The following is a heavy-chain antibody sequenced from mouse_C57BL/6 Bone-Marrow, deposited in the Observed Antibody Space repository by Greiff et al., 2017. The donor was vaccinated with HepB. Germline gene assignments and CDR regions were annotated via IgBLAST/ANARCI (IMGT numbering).Heavy chain of an antibody. Sequence: QVQLKESGAELARPGASVKMSCKASGYTFTSYTMHWVKQRPGQGLEWIGYINPSSGYTKYNQKFKDKATLTADKSSSTAYMQLSSLTSGDSAVYYCARGFGGFAYWGQGTLVTVSA. CDR3: ARGFGGFAY. V-gene: IGHV1-4*01. D-gene: IGHD3-1*01. J-gene: IGHJ3*01. CDR2: INPSSGYT. CDR1: GYTFTSYT.